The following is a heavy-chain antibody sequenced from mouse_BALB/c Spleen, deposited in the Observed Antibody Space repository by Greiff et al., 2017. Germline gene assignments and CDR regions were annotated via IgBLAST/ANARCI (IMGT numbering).Heavy chain of an antibody. CDR3: AREDKNWFAY. CDR2: ISNLAYSI. Sequence: EVQVVESGGGLVQPGGSRKLSCAASGFTFSDYGMAWVRQAPGKGPEWVAFISNLAYSIYYADTVTGRFTISRENAKNTLYLEMSSLRSEDTAMYYCAREDKNWFAYWGQGTLVTVSA. D-gene: IGHD3-3*01. CDR1: GFTFSDYG. V-gene: IGHV5-15*02. J-gene: IGHJ3*01.